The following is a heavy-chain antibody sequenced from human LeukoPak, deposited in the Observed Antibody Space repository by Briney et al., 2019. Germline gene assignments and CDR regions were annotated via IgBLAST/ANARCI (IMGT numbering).Heavy chain of an antibody. J-gene: IGHJ5*02. CDR2: IWYDGSSE. D-gene: IGHD2-2*01. CDR3: ARGQYQLLYSWFDP. Sequence: GRSLRLSCAASGFTFSSYGMHWVRQAPGKGLEWVAVIWYDGSSEYYADSVKGRFTISRDNSKNTLYLQMNSLRAEDTAVYYCARGQYQLLYSWFDPWGQGTLVTVSS. CDR1: GFTFSSYG. V-gene: IGHV3-33*01.